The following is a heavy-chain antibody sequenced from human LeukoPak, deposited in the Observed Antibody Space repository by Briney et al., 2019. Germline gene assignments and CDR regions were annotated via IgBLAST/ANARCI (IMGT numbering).Heavy chain of an antibody. V-gene: IGHV3-30*03. J-gene: IGHJ6*03. CDR3: ARVPYCSGGSFYPPHYYYFYMAV. CDR1: GFTFSRYW. Sequence: GGSLRLSCAASGFTFSRYWMHWVRQAPGKGLEWVADISYDGSKKYYTDAVKGRFTISRDNTKKTLYLQKNRLRAEDTAVYYCARVPYCSGGSFYPPHYYYFYMAVWGKGPTVSVSS. CDR2: ISYDGSKK. D-gene: IGHD2-15*01.